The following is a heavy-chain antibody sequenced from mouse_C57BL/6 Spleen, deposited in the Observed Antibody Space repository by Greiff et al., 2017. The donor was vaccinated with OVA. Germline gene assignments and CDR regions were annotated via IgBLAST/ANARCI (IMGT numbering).Heavy chain of an antibody. CDR3: ARPYYYGSSPFAY. CDR1: GYTFTDYN. CDR2: INPNNGGT. V-gene: IGHV1-22*01. Sequence: EVQLVESGPELVKPGASVKMSCKASGYTFTDYNMHWVKQSHGKSLEWIGYINPNNGGTSYNQKFKGKATLTVNKSSSTAYMELRSLTSEDSAVYYCARPYYYGSSPFAYWGQGTLVTVSA. D-gene: IGHD1-1*01. J-gene: IGHJ3*01.